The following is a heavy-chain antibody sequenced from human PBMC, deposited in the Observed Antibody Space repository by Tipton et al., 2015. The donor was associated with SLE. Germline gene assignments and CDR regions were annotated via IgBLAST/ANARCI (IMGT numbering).Heavy chain of an antibody. V-gene: IGHV4-39*07. CDR1: GGSISSYY. CDR3: ARDSQWADAFGI. D-gene: IGHD1-26*01. Sequence: TLSLTCTVSGGSISSYYWGWIRQPPGKGLEWIGSIYYSGSTNYNPSLKSRVTISVDTSKNQFSLKLSSVTAADTAVYYCARDSQWADAFGIWGQGTMVTVSS. CDR2: IYYSGST. J-gene: IGHJ3*02.